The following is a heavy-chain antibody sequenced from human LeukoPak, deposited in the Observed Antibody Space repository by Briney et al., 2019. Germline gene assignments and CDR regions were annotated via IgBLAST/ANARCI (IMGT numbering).Heavy chain of an antibody. CDR2: ISWNSGSI. CDR1: AFTFSTYA. D-gene: IGHD6-19*01. J-gene: IGHJ4*02. Sequence: GGSLRLSCAASAFTFSTYAMSWVRQAPGKGLEWVSGISWNSGSIGYADSVKGRFTISRDNAKNSLYLQMNSLRAEDTALYYCAKDIGGIAVAYFDYWGQGTLVTVSS. V-gene: IGHV3-9*01. CDR3: AKDIGGIAVAYFDY.